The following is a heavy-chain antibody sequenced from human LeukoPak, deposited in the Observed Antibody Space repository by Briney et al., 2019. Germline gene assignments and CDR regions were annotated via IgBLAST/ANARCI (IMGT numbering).Heavy chain of an antibody. J-gene: IGHJ5*02. CDR1: GGSISSYY. CDR3: ARRQVSDNWNINANWFDP. D-gene: IGHD1/OR15-1a*01. CDR2: IYTSGST. V-gene: IGHV4-4*09. Sequence: PSETLSLTCTVSGGSISSYYWSWIRQPPGKGLEWIGYIYTSGSTNYNPSLKSRVTISVDTSKNQFSLKLSSVTAADTAVYYCARRQVSDNWNINANWFDPWGQGTLVTVPS.